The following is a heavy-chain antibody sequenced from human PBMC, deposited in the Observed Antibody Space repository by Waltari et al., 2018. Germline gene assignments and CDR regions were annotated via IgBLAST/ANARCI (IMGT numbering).Heavy chain of an antibody. D-gene: IGHD6-6*01. Sequence: EVQLVESGGGLVQPGRSLRLSCAASGFTFDDYAMHWVRQAPGKGLDGCSGSSWNSGSIGYADSVKGRFTISRDNAKNSLYLQMNSLRAEDTALYYCAKEVSSSFYYYYGMDVWGQGTTVTVSS. V-gene: IGHV3-9*01. CDR2: SSWNSGSI. CDR1: GFTFDDYA. J-gene: IGHJ6*02. CDR3: AKEVSSSFYYYYGMDV.